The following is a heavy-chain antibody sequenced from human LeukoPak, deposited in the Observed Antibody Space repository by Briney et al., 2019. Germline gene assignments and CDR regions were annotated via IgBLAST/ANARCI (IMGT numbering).Heavy chain of an antibody. Sequence: GGSLRLSCAASGFTFSYYWMAWVRQAPGKGLEGVANINPDGSRRPLGDSVRGRFTISRDNAQNSVFLQMNSLRVEDTALYYCATSRVEAAFDIWGQGTMVTVPS. CDR2: INPDGSRR. CDR1: GFTFSYYW. CDR3: ATSRVEAAFDI. D-gene: IGHD2/OR15-2a*01. V-gene: IGHV3-7*01. J-gene: IGHJ3*02.